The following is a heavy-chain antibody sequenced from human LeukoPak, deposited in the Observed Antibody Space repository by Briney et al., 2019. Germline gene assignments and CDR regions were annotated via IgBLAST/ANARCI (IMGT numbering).Heavy chain of an antibody. Sequence: GGSLRLSCVPSGFSFSSYWMSWVRQAPGKGLDWVANIKQDGREKYYMDSVKGRFTISRDNGKNSLYLQMNSLRAEDTAVYYCAKYNGGFCSENWGQGALGSVSS. CDR1: GFSFSSYW. CDR2: IKQDGREK. V-gene: IGHV3-7*01. CDR3: AKYNGGFCSEN. J-gene: IGHJ4*02. D-gene: IGHD5-12*01.